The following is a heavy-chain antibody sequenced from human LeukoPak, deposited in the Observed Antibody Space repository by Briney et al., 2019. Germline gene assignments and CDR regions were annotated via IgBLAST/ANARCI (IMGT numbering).Heavy chain of an antibody. CDR2: IYTDGTTK. J-gene: IGHJ3*02. CDR3: ASLVVTDDWAFDI. CDR1: GFAFSRYW. Sequence: GGSLRLSCAASGFAFSRYWMHWIRQAPGKGLVWVSAIYTDGTTKRYADSVKGRFTISRDNAKNTLYLQMNSLSAEDTAVYYCASLVVTDDWAFDIWGQGTMVTVSS. D-gene: IGHD2-21*02. V-gene: IGHV3-74*01.